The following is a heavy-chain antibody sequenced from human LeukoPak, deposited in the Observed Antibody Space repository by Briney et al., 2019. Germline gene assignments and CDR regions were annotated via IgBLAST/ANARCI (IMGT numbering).Heavy chain of an antibody. D-gene: IGHD5-24*01. CDR2: FYYSGST. Sequence: SETLSLTCTVSGGSISSYYWSWIRQPPGKGLEWIGYFYYSGSTNYNSSLKSRVTISVDTSKNQFSLKLSSVTAADTAVYYCARGLQNYYYYGMDVWGQGTTVTVSS. V-gene: IGHV4-59*01. CDR1: GGSISSYY. CDR3: ARGLQNYYYYGMDV. J-gene: IGHJ6*02.